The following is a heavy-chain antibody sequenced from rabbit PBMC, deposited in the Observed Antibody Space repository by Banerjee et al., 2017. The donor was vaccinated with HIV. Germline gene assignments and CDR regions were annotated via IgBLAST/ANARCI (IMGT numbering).Heavy chain of an antibody. J-gene: IGHJ3*01. CDR2: IVAGSSGTT. CDR3: ARGGGYINYGYARLDL. CDR1: GIDFSSSYY. Sequence: QEQLKETGGDLVKPEGSLTLTCTASGIDFSSSYYMCWVRQAPGKGLEWIGCIVAGSSGTTYYASWAKGRFTISKTSSTTVTLQMTSLTAADTATYFCARGGGYINYGYARLDLWGPGTLVTVS. D-gene: IGHD6-1*01. V-gene: IGHV1S45*01.